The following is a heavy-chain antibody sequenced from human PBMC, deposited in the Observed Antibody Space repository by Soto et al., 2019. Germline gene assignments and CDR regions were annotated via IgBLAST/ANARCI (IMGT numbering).Heavy chain of an antibody. CDR2: INHSGST. CDR1: GGSFSGYY. Sequence: SETLSLTCAVYGGSFSGYYWSWIRQPPGKGLEWIGEINHSGSTNYNPSLKSRVTISVGTSKNQFSLKLSSVTAADTAVYYCARDRDSSSWSYYYYGMDVWGQGTTVIVSS. V-gene: IGHV4-34*01. D-gene: IGHD6-13*01. CDR3: ARDRDSSSWSYYYYGMDV. J-gene: IGHJ6*02.